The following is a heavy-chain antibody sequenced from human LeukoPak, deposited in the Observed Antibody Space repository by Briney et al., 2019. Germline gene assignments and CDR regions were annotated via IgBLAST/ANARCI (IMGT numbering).Heavy chain of an antibody. D-gene: IGHD5-12*01. V-gene: IGHV4-34*01. CDR2: INHSGST. CDR1: GGSFSGYY. J-gene: IGHJ4*02. Sequence: PSETLSLTCAVYGGSFSGYYWNWIRQPPGKGLEWIGEINHSGSTNYNPPLKSRVTISVDTSKNQFSLKLSSVTAADTAVYYCARGTGIVATIDTPPFDYWGQGTLVTVSS. CDR3: ARGTGIVATIDTPPFDY.